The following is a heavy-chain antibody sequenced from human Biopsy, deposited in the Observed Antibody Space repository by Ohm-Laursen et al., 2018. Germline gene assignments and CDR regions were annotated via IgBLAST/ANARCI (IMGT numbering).Heavy chain of an antibody. CDR2: INDGGTT. V-gene: IGHV4-34*01. Sequence: PSDTLSLTCVVYGGPLSGYHWTWFRQPPGDGLEWIGEINDGGTTYHNPSIKSRLTILVDTSKNQFSLKVNSVTAADTAVYYCARRRAAPTYWYFDLWGRGTLVAVSS. CDR1: GGPLSGYH. CDR3: ARRRAAPTYWYFDL. D-gene: IGHD6-13*01. J-gene: IGHJ2*01.